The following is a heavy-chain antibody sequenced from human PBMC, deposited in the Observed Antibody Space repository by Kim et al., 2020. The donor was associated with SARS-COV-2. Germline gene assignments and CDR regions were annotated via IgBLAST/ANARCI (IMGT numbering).Heavy chain of an antibody. CDR1: GGSITNYF. CDR2: IYYSESN. Sequence: SETLSLTCTVSGGSITNYFWSWIWQPPRKGLEWIGHIYYSESNNYNPSLKSRVTISVDTSKNQFSLKLNSVTAADTAVYYCARAPWLLPDYWGQGTLVTVSS. D-gene: IGHD2-15*01. CDR3: ARAPWLLPDY. J-gene: IGHJ4*02. V-gene: IGHV4-59*13.